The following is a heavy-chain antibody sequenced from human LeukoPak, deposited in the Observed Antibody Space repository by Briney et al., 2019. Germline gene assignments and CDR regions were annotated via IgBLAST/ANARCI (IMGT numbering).Heavy chain of an antibody. CDR1: GGSISSGGYY. Sequence: SETLSLTCTVSGGSISSGGYYWSWLRQHPGKGLEWIGYIYYSGSTYYNPSLKSRVTISVDTSKNQFSLKLSSVTAADTAVYYCAREGVGYSGDYYGMDVWGQGTTVTVSS. V-gene: IGHV4-31*03. D-gene: IGHD2-15*01. CDR2: IYYSGST. CDR3: AREGVGYSGDYYGMDV. J-gene: IGHJ6*02.